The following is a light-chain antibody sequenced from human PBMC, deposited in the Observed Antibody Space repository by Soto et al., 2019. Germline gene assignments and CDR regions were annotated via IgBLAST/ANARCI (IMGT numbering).Light chain of an antibody. CDR2: WAS. Sequence: DIVMTQSPDSLAGSLGERATINCKSSQSVLYSSNNKNYIAWYQQKPGQPPKLLIFWASTRESGVPDRFSGSGSGTDFTLTISSLQAEDVAVYYCQQYYNAPQSFGQGTKLEIK. J-gene: IGKJ2*03. CDR3: QQYYNAPQS. CDR1: QSVLYSSNNKNY. V-gene: IGKV4-1*01.